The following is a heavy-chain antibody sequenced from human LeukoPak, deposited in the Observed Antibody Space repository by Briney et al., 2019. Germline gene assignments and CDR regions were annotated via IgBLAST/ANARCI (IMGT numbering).Heavy chain of an antibody. CDR1: GGSLSDFY. J-gene: IGHJ6*03. D-gene: IGHD1-20*01. Sequence: SETLSLTCAVDGGSLSDFYWNWIRQTPGRGLEWIGEIHHSGSTKYNPSLKSRLIMSVDTSKNHLSLSLTSVMAADTAVYYCARGNLRYKWDDTDVRRFYYCYYMDIWGKGTTVTVSS. V-gene: IGHV4-34*01. CDR3: ARGNLRYKWDDTDVRRFYYCYYMDI. CDR2: IHHSGST.